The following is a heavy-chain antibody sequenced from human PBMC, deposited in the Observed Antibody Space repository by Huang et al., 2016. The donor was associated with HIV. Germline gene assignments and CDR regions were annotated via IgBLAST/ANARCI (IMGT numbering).Heavy chain of an antibody. V-gene: IGHV3-30*04. CDR3: TREFTTSVQFFDL. CDR1: GFTFRTYT. CDR2: ISYYGGKK. J-gene: IGHJ4*02. D-gene: IGHD4-4*01. Sequence: QVKLVESGGGVVQPGISLRLSCAASGFTFRTYTFPWVRQAPGKGLGGVAGISYYGGKKFYADSVKGRFTISRDNSKNTVYLEVSSPRPEDSAVYYCTREFTTSVQFFDLWGQGTLVTVSS.